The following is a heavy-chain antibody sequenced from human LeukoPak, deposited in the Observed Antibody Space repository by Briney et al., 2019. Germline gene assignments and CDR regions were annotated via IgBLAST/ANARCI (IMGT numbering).Heavy chain of an antibody. Sequence: PGGSLRLSCAASGFTFNSYEMNWVRQAPGKGLEWVSYISSSGSTIYYADSVKGRFTISRDNAKNSLYVQMNSLRAEDTAVYYCARVSNDYGGPLDYWGQGTLVTVSS. CDR2: ISSSGSTI. D-gene: IGHD4/OR15-4a*01. CDR1: GFTFNSYE. V-gene: IGHV3-48*03. CDR3: ARVSNDYGGPLDY. J-gene: IGHJ4*02.